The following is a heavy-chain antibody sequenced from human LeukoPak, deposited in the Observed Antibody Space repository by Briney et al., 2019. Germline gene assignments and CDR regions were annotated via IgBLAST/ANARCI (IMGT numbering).Heavy chain of an antibody. CDR2: ISYDGSVE. D-gene: IGHD5-18*01. V-gene: IGHV3-30*04. J-gene: IGHJ1*01. Sequence: GGSLRLSCAASGFTFSNYAMHWVRQAPGKGLEWVAVISYDGSVEHYADSVKGRFTISRDNSKNTLYLQMNSLRAEDTAVYYCAEDRYSYAFEYFQHWGQGTLVTVSS. CDR3: AEDRYSYAFEYFQH. CDR1: GFTFSNYA.